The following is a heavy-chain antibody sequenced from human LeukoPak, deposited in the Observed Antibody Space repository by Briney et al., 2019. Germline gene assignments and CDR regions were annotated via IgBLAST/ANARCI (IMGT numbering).Heavy chain of an antibody. D-gene: IGHD3-22*01. V-gene: IGHV4-38-2*02. Sequence: PSETLSLTCTISGYSISSGYYWGWIRQPPGKGLEWIGSIYHSGSTYYNPSLKSRVTISVDTSKNQFSLKLSSVTAADTAVYYCARGIYDSSGEDWFEPWGQGTLVTVSS. J-gene: IGHJ5*02. CDR2: IYHSGST. CDR3: ARGIYDSSGEDWFEP. CDR1: GYSISSGYY.